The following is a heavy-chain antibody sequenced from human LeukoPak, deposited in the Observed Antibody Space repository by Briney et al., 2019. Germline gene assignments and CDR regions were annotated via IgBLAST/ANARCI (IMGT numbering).Heavy chain of an antibody. J-gene: IGHJ5*02. D-gene: IGHD3-10*01. V-gene: IGHV3-23*01. CDR3: AKAPPYGSGSYPLGWFDP. CDR2: ISGSGGGT. CDR1: RLTFSSYA. Sequence: PGGSLRLSCAASRLTFSSYAMTWVRQAPGKGLEWVSTISGSGGGTYYADFVKGRFTISRDNSKNTLYVQMNGLRADDTAVDYCAKAPPYGSGSYPLGWFDPWGQGTLVTVSS.